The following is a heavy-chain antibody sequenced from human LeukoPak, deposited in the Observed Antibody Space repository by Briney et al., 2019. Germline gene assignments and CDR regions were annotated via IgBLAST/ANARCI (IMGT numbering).Heavy chain of an antibody. D-gene: IGHD3-9*01. J-gene: IGHJ4*02. CDR3: AKWGDYDVLTGYYVSDY. CDR1: GFTFSNYA. CDR2: ITGSGGNT. V-gene: IGHV3-23*01. Sequence: GASLRLSCAASGFTFSNYAMSWVRQAPGKGLEWVSAITGSGGNTYYADSVKGRFTISRDNSKSTVFLQMNSLRAEDTAVYYCAKWGDYDVLTGYYVSDYWGQGTLVTVSS.